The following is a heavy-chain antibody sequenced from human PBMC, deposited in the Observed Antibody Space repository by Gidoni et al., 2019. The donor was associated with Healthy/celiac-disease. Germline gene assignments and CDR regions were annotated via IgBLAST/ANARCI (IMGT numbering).Heavy chain of an antibody. CDR2: IYPGDTDT. V-gene: IGHV5-51*01. D-gene: IGHD1-26*01. J-gene: IGHJ4*02. Sequence: EVQQVQSGAVVKKRGESLKSCCQGSGCSFTSYWIGWVRQMPGKGLEWMGIIYPGDTDTRYTPSFKGQVTISADKSISTAYLQWSSLKASDTAMYYCASYSGSYYGYFDYWGQGTLVTVSS. CDR3: ASYSGSYYGYFDY. CDR1: GCSFTSYW.